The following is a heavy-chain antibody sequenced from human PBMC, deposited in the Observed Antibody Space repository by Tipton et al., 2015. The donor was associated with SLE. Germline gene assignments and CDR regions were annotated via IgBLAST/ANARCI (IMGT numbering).Heavy chain of an antibody. CDR1: GGSISGYY. CDR2: VYSGGNT. D-gene: IGHD4-11*01. J-gene: IGHJ3*02. V-gene: IGHV4-4*07. CDR3: ARGTVQAFDI. Sequence: TLSLTCTVSGGSISGYYWNWIRQPAGKGLEWIGRVYSGGNTNYNPSLKSRVTISVDTSKNQLSLRLTSVTAADTAVYYCARGTVQAFDIWGQGTMVTVSS.